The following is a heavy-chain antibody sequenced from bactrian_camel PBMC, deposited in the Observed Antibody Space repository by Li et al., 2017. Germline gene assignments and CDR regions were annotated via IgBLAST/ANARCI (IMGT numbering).Heavy chain of an antibody. Sequence: HVQLVESGRGLVQAGGSLRLSCTVSGLAFEDYALGWFHQAPGQERVGISAINSGGVSKFYANSVKGRFTISRDNAKDTLYLQLNSLKTEDTAMYYCAKGSPRGQWTLIATILDEYNYWGQGTQVTVS. CDR2: INSGGVSK. CDR1: GLAFEDYA. D-gene: IGHD4*01. V-gene: IGHV3S63*01. CDR3: AKGSPRGQWTLIATILDEYNY. J-gene: IGHJ4*01.